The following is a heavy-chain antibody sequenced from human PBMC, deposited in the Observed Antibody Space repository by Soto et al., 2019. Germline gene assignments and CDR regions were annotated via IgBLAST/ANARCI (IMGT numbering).Heavy chain of an antibody. J-gene: IGHJ4*02. CDR2: IWYDGSNK. D-gene: IGHD5-18*01. V-gene: IGHV3-33*01. CDR3: AREGYSYGYTHNSFDY. CDR1: GFTFSSYG. Sequence: QVQLVESGGGVVQPGRSLRLSCAASGFTFSSYGMHWVRQAPGKGLEWVAVIWYDGSNKYYADSVKGRFTISRDNSKNTLYLQMNSLRAEDTAVYYCAREGYSYGYTHNSFDYWGQGTLVTVSS.